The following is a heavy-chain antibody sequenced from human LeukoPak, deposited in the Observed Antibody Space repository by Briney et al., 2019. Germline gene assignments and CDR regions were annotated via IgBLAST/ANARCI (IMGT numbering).Heavy chain of an antibody. V-gene: IGHV4-61*02. CDR3: AREFEYSSSDHLDH. CDR2: MYTSGTT. CDR1: GGSISSGPYY. J-gene: IGHJ4*02. D-gene: IGHD6-6*01. Sequence: SETLSLTCTVSGGSISSGPYYWTWIRQPAGKGLEWIGRMYTSGTTKYNPSLESRLTISMDTSKNQFSMKLTSVTVADSAVYYCAREFEYSSSDHLDHRGQGILVTVSS.